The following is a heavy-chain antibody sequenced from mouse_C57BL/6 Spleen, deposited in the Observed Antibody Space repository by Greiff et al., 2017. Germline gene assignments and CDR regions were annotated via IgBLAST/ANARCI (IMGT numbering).Heavy chain of an antibody. Sequence: DVQLVESGGDLVKPGGSLKLSCAASGFTFSSYGMSWVRQTPDKRLEWVATISSGGSYTYYPDSVKGRFTISRDNAKNTLYLQMSSLKSEDTAMYYCASLTGTGYFDYWGQGTTLTVSS. CDR3: ASLTGTGYFDY. CDR1: GFTFSSYG. J-gene: IGHJ2*01. CDR2: ISSGGSYT. V-gene: IGHV5-6*01. D-gene: IGHD4-1*01.